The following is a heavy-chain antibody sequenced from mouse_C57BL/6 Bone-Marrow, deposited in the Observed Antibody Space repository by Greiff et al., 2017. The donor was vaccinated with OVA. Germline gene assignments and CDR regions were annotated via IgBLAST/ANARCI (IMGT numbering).Heavy chain of an antibody. J-gene: IGHJ2*01. CDR2: INPDSSTI. D-gene: IGHD3-3*01. Sequence: PTAAVDFSRYWMSWVRRAPGKGLEWIGEINPDSSTINYAPSLKDKFIISRDNAKNTLYLQMSKVRSEDTALYYCARQGDLYYFDYWGQGTTLTVSS. CDR3: ARQGDLYYFDY. V-gene: IGHV4-1*01. CDR1: AVDFSRYW.